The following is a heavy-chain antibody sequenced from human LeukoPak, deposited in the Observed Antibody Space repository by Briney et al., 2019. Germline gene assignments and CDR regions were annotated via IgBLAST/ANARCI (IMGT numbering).Heavy chain of an antibody. J-gene: IGHJ5*02. V-gene: IGHV3-30-3*01. CDR1: GFTFSSYA. CDR2: ISYDGSNK. CDR3: ARGRGRGEPYCSGGSCYSGSWFDP. D-gene: IGHD2-15*01. Sequence: GKSLRLSCAASGFTFSSYAMHWVRQAPGKGLEWVAVISYDGSNKYYADSVKGRFTISRDNSKNTLYLQMNSLRAEDTAVYYCARGRGRGEPYCSGGSCYSGSWFDPWGQGTLVTVSS.